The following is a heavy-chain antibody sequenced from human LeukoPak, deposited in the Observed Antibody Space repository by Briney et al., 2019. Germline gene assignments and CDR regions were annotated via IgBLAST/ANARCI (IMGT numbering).Heavy chain of an antibody. CDR2: IHFSGST. J-gene: IGHJ4*02. Sequence: SETLSLTCTVSGGSISSYYWSWIRQPPGKGLEWIGHIHFSGSTIYNPSLESRVTISADTSKNQFSLNLISVTAADTAVYYCAKHAPGVYFDYWGQGTLVTVSS. V-gene: IGHV4-59*08. CDR3: AKHAPGVYFDY. CDR1: GGSISSYY.